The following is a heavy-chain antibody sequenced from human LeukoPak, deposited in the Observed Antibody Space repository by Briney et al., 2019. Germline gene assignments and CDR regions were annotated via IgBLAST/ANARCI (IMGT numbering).Heavy chain of an antibody. CDR1: EFTFSTYS. CDR3: ARGYCSGGSCYDY. D-gene: IGHD2-15*01. CDR2: ISSSSSYI. J-gene: IGHJ4*02. V-gene: IGHV3-21*01. Sequence: GGSLRLSCAASEFTFSTYSMNWVRQSPGKGLEWVSSISSSSSYIYYADSVKGRFTISRDNAKNSLYLQMNSLRAEDTAVYYCARGYCSGGSCYDYWGQGTLVTVSS.